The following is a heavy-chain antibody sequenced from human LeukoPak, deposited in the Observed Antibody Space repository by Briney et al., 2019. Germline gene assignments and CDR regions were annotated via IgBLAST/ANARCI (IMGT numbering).Heavy chain of an antibody. J-gene: IGHJ3*02. CDR1: GYTFTGYY. V-gene: IGHV1-2*02. CDR2: INPNSGGT. Sequence: ASVKVSCKASGYTFTGYYMHWVRQAPGQGPEWMGWINPNSGGTNYAQKFQGRVTMTRDTSISTAYMELSRLRSDDTAVYYCARVPTYYYDSSGYRLRGAFDIWGQGTMVTVSS. CDR3: ARVPTYYYDSSGYRLRGAFDI. D-gene: IGHD3-22*01.